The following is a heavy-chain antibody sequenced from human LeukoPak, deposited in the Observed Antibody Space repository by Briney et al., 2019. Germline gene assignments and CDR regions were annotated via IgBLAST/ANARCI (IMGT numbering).Heavy chain of an antibody. CDR2: IKSTTDGGTT. D-gene: IGHD3-22*01. CDR1: GITFSNAW. J-gene: IGHJ4*02. Sequence: GGSLRLSCAASGITFSNAWMSWVRQAPGKGLEWVGRIKSTTDGGTTDYAAPVKGRFTIARDDSKTTLHLQMNSLKTEDTAVYYCATSYYDSSGYRHWGQGTLVTVSS. CDR3: ATSYYDSSGYRH. V-gene: IGHV3-15*01.